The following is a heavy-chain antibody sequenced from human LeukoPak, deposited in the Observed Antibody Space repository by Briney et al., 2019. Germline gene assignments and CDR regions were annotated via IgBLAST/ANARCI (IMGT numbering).Heavy chain of an antibody. J-gene: IGHJ4*02. CDR1: GGSISSGGYS. V-gene: IGHV4-30-2*01. CDR3: ARVRSAEYYFDY. D-gene: IGHD2-15*01. Sequence: SETLTLTCAVSGGSISSGGYSWSWIRQPPGKGLEWIGYIYHSGSTYYSPSLKSRVTISVDRSKNQFSLKLSSVTAADTAVYYCARVRSAEYYFDYWGQGTLVTVSS. CDR2: IYHSGST.